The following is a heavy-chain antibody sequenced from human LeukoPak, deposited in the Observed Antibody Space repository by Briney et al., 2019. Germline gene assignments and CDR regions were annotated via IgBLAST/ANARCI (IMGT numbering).Heavy chain of an antibody. CDR3: ARAPPTYYYDSSGYSPFDY. D-gene: IGHD3-22*01. CDR2: IYYSGST. Sequence: SETLSLTCTVSSGSISSGGYYWSWIRQHPGKGLEWIGYIYYSGSTYYNPSPKTRVTISVDTSKNQFSLKLSSVTAADTAVYYCARAPPTYYYDSSGYSPFDYWGQGTLVTVSS. CDR1: SGSISSGGYY. V-gene: IGHV4-31*03. J-gene: IGHJ4*02.